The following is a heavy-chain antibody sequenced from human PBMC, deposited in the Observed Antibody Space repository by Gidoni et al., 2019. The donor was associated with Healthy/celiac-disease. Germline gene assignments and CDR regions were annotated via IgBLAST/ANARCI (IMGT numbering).Heavy chain of an antibody. J-gene: IGHJ3*02. CDR1: GYSFSSYW. CDR3: ARMGYGDYGEHDAFDI. D-gene: IGHD4-17*01. V-gene: IGHV5-51*01. CDR2: MYPGDSDT. Sequence: EVQLVQSGAEVKKPGASLTISCKGSGYSFSSYWIGWVRQMPGKGLEWMGIMYPGDSDTSYSPTFQGQVTISADKSISTAYLQWSSLKASDTAMYYCARMGYGDYGEHDAFDIWGQGTMVTVSS.